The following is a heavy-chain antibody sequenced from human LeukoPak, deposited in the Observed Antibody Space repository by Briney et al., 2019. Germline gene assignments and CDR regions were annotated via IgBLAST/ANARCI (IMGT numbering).Heavy chain of an antibody. CDR2: IYYSGST. Sequence: SETLSLTCAVYGGSFSGYYWSWIRQPPGKGLEWIGYIYYSGSTNYNPSLKSRVTISVDTSKNQFSLKLSSVTAADTAVYYCARVASSTSCYRCAFDIWGQGTMVTVSS. CDR1: GGSFSGYY. V-gene: IGHV4-59*01. CDR3: ARVASSTSCYRCAFDI. J-gene: IGHJ3*02. D-gene: IGHD2-2*02.